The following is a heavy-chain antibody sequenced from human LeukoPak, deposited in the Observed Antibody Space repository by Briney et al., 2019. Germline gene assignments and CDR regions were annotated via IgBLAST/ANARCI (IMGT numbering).Heavy chain of an antibody. Sequence: SQTLSLTCTVSGSSISSGGYYWSWIRQHSGKGLEWIGYLYYSGSTYYNPSLKSRVTISVDTSKNQFSLKLSSVTAADTAVYYCARGLMVRGVIMPYFLDYWGQGTLVTVSS. J-gene: IGHJ4*02. CDR3: ARGLMVRGVIMPYFLDY. D-gene: IGHD3-10*01. CDR1: GSSISSGGYY. V-gene: IGHV4-31*03. CDR2: LYYSGST.